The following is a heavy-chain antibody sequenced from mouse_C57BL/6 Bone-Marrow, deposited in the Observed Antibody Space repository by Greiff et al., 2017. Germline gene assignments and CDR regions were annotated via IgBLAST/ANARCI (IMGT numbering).Heavy chain of an antibody. CDR3: ARAYLWFAY. CDR2: LSDGGSYT. Sequence: EVKVVESGGGLVKPGGSLKLSCAASGFTFSSYAMSWVRQTPEKRLEWVATLSDGGSYTYYPDNVKGRFTNSRDNAKNNLYLQMSHLKSEDTAMYYCARAYLWFAYWGQGTLVTVSA. D-gene: IGHD2-10*01. CDR1: GFTFSSYA. V-gene: IGHV5-4*03. J-gene: IGHJ3*01.